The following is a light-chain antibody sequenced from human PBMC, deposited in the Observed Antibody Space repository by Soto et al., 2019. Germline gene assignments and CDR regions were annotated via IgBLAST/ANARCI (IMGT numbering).Light chain of an antibody. CDR3: QAWDSSIAV. CDR2: QHS. Sequence: SYELTQPPSVSVSPVQTASITCSGDKLGNEYVFWYQQRPGQSPVLVIYQHSMRPSGISARFSGSTSGNTATLTISGTQTADEADYYCQAWDSSIAVFGGGTKLTVL. CDR1: KLGNEY. J-gene: IGLJ3*02. V-gene: IGLV3-1*01.